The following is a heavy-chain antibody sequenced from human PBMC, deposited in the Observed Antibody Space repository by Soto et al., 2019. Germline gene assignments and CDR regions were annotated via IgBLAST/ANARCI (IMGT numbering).Heavy chain of an antibody. CDR2: MYYSGST. CDR1: GGSISSSSYY. V-gene: IGHV4-39*01. D-gene: IGHD2-2*01. J-gene: IGHJ3*02. CDR3: ARHSYSAPFITIVATAIVLDAFDI. Sequence: SETLSLTCTVSGGSISSSSYYWGWIRQPPGKGLEWIGSMYYSGSTFSNPSLKSRVTISVDTSKNQLSLKLSSVTASDTAVYYCARHSYSAPFITIVATAIVLDAFDIWGQGTMVTVS.